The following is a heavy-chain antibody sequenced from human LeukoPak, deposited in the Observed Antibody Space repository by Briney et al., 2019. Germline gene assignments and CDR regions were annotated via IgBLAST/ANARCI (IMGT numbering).Heavy chain of an antibody. CDR2: IKQDGSEK. J-gene: IGHJ5*02. CDR1: GFTFSSYW. D-gene: IGHD2-2*01. V-gene: IGHV3-7*01. Sequence: PGGSLRLSCAASGFTFSSYWMSWVRQAPGKGLEWVANIKQDGSEKYYVDSVKGRFTISRDNAKNSLYLQMNSLRAEDTAVYYCVRGSIDCSSTSCYYWFDPWGQGTLVTVSS. CDR3: VRGSIDCSSTSCYYWFDP.